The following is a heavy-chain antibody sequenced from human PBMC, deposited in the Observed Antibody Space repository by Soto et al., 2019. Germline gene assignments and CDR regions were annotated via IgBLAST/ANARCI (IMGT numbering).Heavy chain of an antibody. CDR2: IYSDGTT. CDR3: ARDREYRSGSFGS. V-gene: IGHV4-4*07. J-gene: IGHJ5*02. CDR1: GGSISGYY. Sequence: SETLSLTCIVSGGSISGYYWSWIRQPAGKELEWIGRIYSDGTTNYNPSLKGRGTMSVDTSKKQISLKLTSVTAADTAMYYCARDREYRSGSFGSWGEGVLVTVS. D-gene: IGHD5-18*01.